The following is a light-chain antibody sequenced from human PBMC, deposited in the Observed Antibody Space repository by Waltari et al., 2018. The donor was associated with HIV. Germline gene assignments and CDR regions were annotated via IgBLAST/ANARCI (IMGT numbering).Light chain of an antibody. CDR2: GNS. Sequence: QSVLTQPPSVSGAPGQRVTFSCTRRRSNIGAGYAVHWYQQLPGTAPKLLIHGNSNRPSGVPDRFSGSKSGTSASLAITGLQAEDEADYYCQSYDSSLRGSVFGGGTKLTVL. CDR1: RSNIGAGYA. CDR3: QSYDSSLRGSV. V-gene: IGLV1-40*01. J-gene: IGLJ2*01.